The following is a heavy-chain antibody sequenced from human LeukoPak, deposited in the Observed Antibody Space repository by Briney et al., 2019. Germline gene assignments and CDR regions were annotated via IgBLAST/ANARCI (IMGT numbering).Heavy chain of an antibody. D-gene: IGHD2-15*01. CDR2: IHPRDSDT. CDR1: GYSFTNYW. CDR3: ARRYCSGSSCYLFDY. Sequence: GESLKISCKGSGYSFTNYWISWVRQMPGKGLEWMGIIHPRDSDTRYSPSFQGQVTISADKSISTAYLQWSSLKASDTAMYYCARRYCSGSSCYLFDYWGQGTLVTVSS. J-gene: IGHJ4*02. V-gene: IGHV5-51*01.